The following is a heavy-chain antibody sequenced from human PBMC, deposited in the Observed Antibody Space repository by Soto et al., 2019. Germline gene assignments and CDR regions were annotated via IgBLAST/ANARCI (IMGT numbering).Heavy chain of an antibody. CDR2: INPKSGGT. D-gene: IGHD5-12*01. CDR1: GYTFTGYY. J-gene: IGHJ4*02. Sequence: QVQLVQSGAEVKKPGASVKVSCKASGYTFTGYYMHWVRQAPGQGLEWMGWINPKSGGTDYAQKVQGRVTMTRDTSSSSAYMELNSLRSDDTAVYYCAKANSGDDDEFDYWGQGTQVTVSS. V-gene: IGHV1-2*02. CDR3: AKANSGDDDEFDY.